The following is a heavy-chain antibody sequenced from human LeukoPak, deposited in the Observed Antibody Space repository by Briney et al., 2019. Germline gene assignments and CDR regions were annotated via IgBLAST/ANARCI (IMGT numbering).Heavy chain of an antibody. V-gene: IGHV4-38-2*02. Sequence: SETLSLTCTVSGYSISSGYYWGWLRQPPGMGLVWFGEINHSGSTNYNPSPKSRVTISVDTSKNQFSLKLSSVTAADTAVHYYARSGKLRSYYSNSGRKYYYYMDIWGEGTTVTIS. CDR3: ARSGKLRSYYSNSGRKYYYYMDI. CDR1: GYSISSGYY. D-gene: IGHD3-10*01. J-gene: IGHJ6*03. CDR2: INHSGST.